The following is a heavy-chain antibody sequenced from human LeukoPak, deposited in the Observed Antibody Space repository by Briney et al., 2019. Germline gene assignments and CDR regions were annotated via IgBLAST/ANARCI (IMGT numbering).Heavy chain of an antibody. D-gene: IGHD3-10*01. CDR2: ISAGGNYI. CDR3: ARDYYGSGSYDY. V-gene: IGHV3-21*01. J-gene: IGHJ4*02. CDR1: GFTFSSHS. Sequence: GGSLRLSCAASGFTFSSHSMNWVRQAPGKGLEWVSSISAGGNYIYYIDSVKGRSTISRDNANNSLFLQMNSLRAEDTAVYYCARDYYGSGSYDYWGQGTLVTVSS.